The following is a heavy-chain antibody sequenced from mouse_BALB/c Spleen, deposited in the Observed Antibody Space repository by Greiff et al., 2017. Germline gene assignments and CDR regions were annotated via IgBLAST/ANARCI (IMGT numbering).Heavy chain of an antibody. J-gene: IGHJ3*01. CDR1: GYTFTSYY. Sequence: QVQLQQSGAELVKPGASVKLSCKASGYTFTSYYMYWVKQRPGQGLEWIGEINPSNGGTNFNEKFKSKATLTVDKSSSTAYMQLSSLTSEDSAVYYCTRGGYRVSWFAYWGQGTLVTVSA. CDR2: INPSNGGT. D-gene: IGHD2-14*01. CDR3: TRGGYRVSWFAY. V-gene: IGHV1S81*02.